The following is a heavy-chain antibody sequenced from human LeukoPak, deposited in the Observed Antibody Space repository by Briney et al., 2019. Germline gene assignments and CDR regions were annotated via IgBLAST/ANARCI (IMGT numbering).Heavy chain of an antibody. Sequence: GGSLRLSCAASGFTFSSYSMNWVRQAPGKGLEWVSFISSSSNYIYYADSLKGRFTISRDNAKNSLYLQMNSLRAEDTAVYYCARDFRHCGGDCYSERHYYSDFWGQGTLVTVSS. D-gene: IGHD2-21*02. CDR1: GFTFSSYS. J-gene: IGHJ4*02. CDR3: ARDFRHCGGDCYSERHYYSDF. V-gene: IGHV3-21*01. CDR2: ISSSSNYI.